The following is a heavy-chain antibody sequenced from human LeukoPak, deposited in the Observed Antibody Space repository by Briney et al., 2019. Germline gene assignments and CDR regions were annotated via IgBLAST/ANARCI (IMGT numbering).Heavy chain of an antibody. J-gene: IGHJ5*02. CDR2: INTNTGNP. V-gene: IGHV7-4-1*02. CDR1: GYTFSSYA. CDR3: ARGRNWFDP. Sequence: GASVKVSCKASGYTFSSYAMSWVRQAPGQGLEWMGWINTNTGNPTYAQGFTGRIVFSLDTSVSTAYLRLSSLKAEDTGFYYCARGRNWFDPWGQGTLVIVSS.